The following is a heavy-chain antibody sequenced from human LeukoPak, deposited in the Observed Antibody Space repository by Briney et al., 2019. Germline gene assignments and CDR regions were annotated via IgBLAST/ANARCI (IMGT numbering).Heavy chain of an antibody. V-gene: IGHV4-4*07. CDR1: GGSIYSYF. CDR2: IYAPGST. Sequence: PSETLSLTCTVSGGSIYSYFWTWIRQPAGKGLEWIGRIYAPGSTNYNPSLKSRVTMSVDTSKNQFSLKLSSVTAADTAVYYCARDQSYAFDFWGQGTLVTVSS. CDR3: ARDQSYAFDF. D-gene: IGHD1-26*01. J-gene: IGHJ4*02.